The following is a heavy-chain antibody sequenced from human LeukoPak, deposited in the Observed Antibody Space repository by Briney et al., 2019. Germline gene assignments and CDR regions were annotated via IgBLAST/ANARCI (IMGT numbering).Heavy chain of an antibody. Sequence: ETLSLTCTVSGGSISSYYWSWIRQPPGKGLEWIGHIYYSGSTNYNPSLKSRVTISVDTSKNQFSLKLSSVTAADTAVYYCAGVVPDYFDSSGYAAVDFWGQGTLVTVSS. V-gene: IGHV4-59*01. CDR3: AGVVPDYFDSSGYAAVDF. J-gene: IGHJ4*02. CDR2: IYYSGST. D-gene: IGHD3-22*01. CDR1: GGSISSYY.